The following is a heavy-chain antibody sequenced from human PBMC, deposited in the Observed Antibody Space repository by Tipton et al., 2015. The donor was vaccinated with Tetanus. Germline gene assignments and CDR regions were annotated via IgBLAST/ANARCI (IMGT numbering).Heavy chain of an antibody. CDR1: GGSISSYY. V-gene: IGHV4-59*01. CDR3: ARAGGGSWGNFDY. J-gene: IGHJ4*02. CDR2: IYYSGST. D-gene: IGHD6-13*01. Sequence: LRLSCTVSGGSISSYYWSWIRQPPGKGLEWIGYIYYSGSTNYNPSLKSRVTISVDTSENQFSLKLSSVTAADTAVYYCARAGGGSWGNFDYWGQGTLVTVSS.